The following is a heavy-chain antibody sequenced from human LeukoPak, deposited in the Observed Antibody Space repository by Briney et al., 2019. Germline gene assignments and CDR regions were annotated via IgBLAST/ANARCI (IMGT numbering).Heavy chain of an antibody. J-gene: IGHJ3*02. Sequence: ASVKVSCKASGYTFTSYGISWVRQAPGQGLEWMGWISAYNGNTNYAQKLQGRVTMTTDTSTSTAYMELRSLRSDDTAVYYCAGNYYDSSGYYYEGRGFVAFDIWGQGTMVTVSS. V-gene: IGHV1-18*01. CDR1: GYTFTSYG. D-gene: IGHD3-22*01. CDR3: AGNYYDSSGYYYEGRGFVAFDI. CDR2: ISAYNGNT.